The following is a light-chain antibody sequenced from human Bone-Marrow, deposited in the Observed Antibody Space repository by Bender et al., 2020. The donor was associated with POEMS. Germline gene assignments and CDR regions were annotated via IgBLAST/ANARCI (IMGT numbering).Light chain of an antibody. CDR1: SGDVGGYNF. V-gene: IGLV2-11*01. CDR3: SSYAGSNTFV. J-gene: IGLJ1*01. Sequence: QSALTQPRSVSGSPGQSVTISCTGPSGDVGGYNFVSWYQQHPGKAPKVIIFEVSQRPSGVPDRFSGSKSGSTASLTVSGLQAEDEADYYCSSYAGSNTFVFGTGTKVTVL. CDR2: EVS.